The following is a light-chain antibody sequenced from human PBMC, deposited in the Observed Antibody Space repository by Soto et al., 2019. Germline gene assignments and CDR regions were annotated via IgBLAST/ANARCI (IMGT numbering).Light chain of an antibody. Sequence: DIQMTQSPSTLSASIGDRVTITCRASQTINNWLGWYQQKPGKAPNLLIYHASNLETGVPSRFSGSAFGTEYTLTISSLQPDDFATFYCQHYNRYPLTFGQGTKVEIK. CDR2: HAS. V-gene: IGKV1-5*01. CDR3: QHYNRYPLT. J-gene: IGKJ1*01. CDR1: QTINNW.